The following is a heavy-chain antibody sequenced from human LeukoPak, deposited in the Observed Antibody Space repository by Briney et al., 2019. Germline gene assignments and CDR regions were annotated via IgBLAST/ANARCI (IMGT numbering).Heavy chain of an antibody. D-gene: IGHD3-9*01. J-gene: IGHJ4*02. CDR2: IYYSGST. CDR3: ARYQYDILTGYYNGYYFDY. CDR1: GGSISSYY. V-gene: IGHV4-59*01. Sequence: PSETLSLTCTVSGGSISSYYWSWIRQPAGKGLEWIGYIYYSGSTNYNPSLKSRVTISVDTSKNQFSLKLSSVTAADTAVYYCARYQYDILTGYYNGYYFDYWGQGTLVTVSS.